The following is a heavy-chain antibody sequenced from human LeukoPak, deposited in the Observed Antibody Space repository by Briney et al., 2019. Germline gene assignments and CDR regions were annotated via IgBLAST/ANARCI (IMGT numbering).Heavy chain of an antibody. D-gene: IGHD3-22*01. J-gene: IGHJ4*02. CDR3: ATGPQAYYDSSGYGTYFDY. V-gene: IGHV3-30*03. CDR2: ISYDGTNK. CDR1: GFTFSSYS. Sequence: PGGSLRLSCAASGFTFSSYSMNWVRQAPGKGLEWVAVISYDGTNKYYADSVKGRFTISRDNSKNTLYLQMNSLRAEDAAVYYCATGPQAYYDSSGYGTYFDYWGQGTLVTVSS.